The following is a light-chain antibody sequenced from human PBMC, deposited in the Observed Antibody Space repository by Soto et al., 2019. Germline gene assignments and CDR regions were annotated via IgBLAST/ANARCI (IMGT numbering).Light chain of an antibody. V-gene: IGLV1-47*01. Sequence: QSVLTQPPSASGNPGQRLTISSSGSTSNILRNYVYWYRQLPGTAPRLLISMNDQRPSGVPDRFSGSKSGTSASLAISGLRSEDEADYYCASWDDSLSGYVFGTGTKVTVL. CDR3: ASWDDSLSGYV. CDR2: MND. CDR1: TSNILRNY. J-gene: IGLJ1*01.